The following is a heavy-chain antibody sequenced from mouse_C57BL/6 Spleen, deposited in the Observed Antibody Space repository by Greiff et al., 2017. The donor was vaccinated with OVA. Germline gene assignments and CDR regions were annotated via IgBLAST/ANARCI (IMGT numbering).Heavy chain of an antibody. V-gene: IGHV1-64*01. Sequence: VQLQQPGAELVKPGASVKLSCKASGYTFTSYWMHWVKQRPGQGLEWIGMIHPNSGSTNYNEKFKSKATLTVDKSSSTAYMQLSSLTSEDSAVYYCARDYGSRYFDDWGQGTTLTVSS. CDR1: GYTFTSYW. CDR3: ARDYGSRYFDD. D-gene: IGHD1-1*01. J-gene: IGHJ2*01. CDR2: IHPNSGST.